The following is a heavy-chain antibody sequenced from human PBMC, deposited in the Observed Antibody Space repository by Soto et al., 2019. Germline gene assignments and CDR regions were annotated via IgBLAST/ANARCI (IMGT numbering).Heavy chain of an antibody. CDR3: AKGYSYGYYYYYYMDV. J-gene: IGHJ6*03. D-gene: IGHD5-18*01. Sequence: GGSLRLSCASSGFTFSSYGMHWVRQAPGKGLEWVAVISYDGSNKYYADSVKGRFTISRDNSNNTLYLQMNSLRAEDTAVYYCAKGYSYGYYYYYYMDVWGKGTTVTVSS. CDR2: ISYDGSNK. V-gene: IGHV3-30*18. CDR1: GFTFSSYG.